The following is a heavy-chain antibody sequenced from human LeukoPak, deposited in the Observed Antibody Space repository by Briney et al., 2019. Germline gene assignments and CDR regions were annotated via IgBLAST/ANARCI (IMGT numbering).Heavy chain of an antibody. CDR1: GYTLTELS. CDR3: ATEGPGIAVAGTTYDAFDI. J-gene: IGHJ3*02. V-gene: IGHV1-24*01. Sequence: ASVKVSCKVSGYTLTELSMHWVRQAPGKGLEWMGGFDPEDGETIYAQKFQGRVTMTEDTSTDTAYMELSSLRSEDTAVYYCATEGPGIAVAGTTYDAFDIWGQGTMVTVSS. CDR2: FDPEDGET. D-gene: IGHD6-19*01.